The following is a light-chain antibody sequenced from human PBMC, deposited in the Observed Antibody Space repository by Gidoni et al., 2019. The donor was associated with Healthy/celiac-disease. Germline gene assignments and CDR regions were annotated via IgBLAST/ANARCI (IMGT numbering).Light chain of an antibody. CDR2: KAS. CDR3: QQYHSYPYT. J-gene: IGKJ2*01. CDR1: QSINNW. V-gene: IGKV1-5*03. Sequence: DIQMTQSPSTLSASVGDRVIITCRASQSINNWLAWYQQKPGKAPKLLIYKASSLESGVPSRFSGGGSGTEFTLTISSLQPDDFATYYCQQYHSYPYTFGQGTKLEIK.